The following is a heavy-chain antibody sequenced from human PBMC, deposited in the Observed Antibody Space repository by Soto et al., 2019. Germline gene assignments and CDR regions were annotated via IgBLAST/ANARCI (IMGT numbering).Heavy chain of an antibody. V-gene: IGHV1-58*02. J-gene: IGHJ3*02. CDR2: IVVGSGNT. D-gene: IGHD6-19*01. Sequence: SLKVSCKSSGFTFTSSAMQWVRQARGQRLEWIGWIVVGSGNTNYAQKFQERVTITRDMSTSTAYMELSSLRSEDTAVYYCAAGLGQWLVPDAFDIWGQGTMVTVSS. CDR3: AAGLGQWLVPDAFDI. CDR1: GFTFTSSA.